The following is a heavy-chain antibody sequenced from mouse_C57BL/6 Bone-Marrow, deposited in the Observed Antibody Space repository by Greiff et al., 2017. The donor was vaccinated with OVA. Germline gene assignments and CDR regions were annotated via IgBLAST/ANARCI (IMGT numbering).Heavy chain of an antibody. CDR2: IYPGDGDT. J-gene: IGHJ3*01. CDR1: GYAFSSSW. Sequence: VKLQESGPELVKPGASVKISCKASGYAFSSSWMNWVKQRPGKGLEGIGRIYPGDGDTNYNGKFKGKATLTADKSSSTAYMQLSSLTSEDSAVYFCARRMRFAYWGQGTLVTVSA. CDR3: ARRMRFAY. V-gene: IGHV1-82*01.